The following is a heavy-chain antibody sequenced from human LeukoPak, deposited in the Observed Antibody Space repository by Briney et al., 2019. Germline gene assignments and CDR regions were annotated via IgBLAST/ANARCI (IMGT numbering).Heavy chain of an antibody. Sequence: ASVKVSCKASGYTFTSYGFSWVRQAPGQGLEWMGWISAYNGNTNYAQKLQGRVTMTTDTSTSTAYMELRSLRSDDTAVYYCAREGDTAMVPRSPENDYWGQGTLVTVSS. CDR3: AREGDTAMVPRSPENDY. J-gene: IGHJ4*02. CDR1: GYTFTSYG. V-gene: IGHV1-18*01. D-gene: IGHD5-18*01. CDR2: ISAYNGNT.